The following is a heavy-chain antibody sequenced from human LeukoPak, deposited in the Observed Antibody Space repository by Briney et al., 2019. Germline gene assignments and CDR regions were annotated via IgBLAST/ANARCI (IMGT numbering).Heavy chain of an antibody. CDR1: GGSISSSNYY. V-gene: IGHV4-39*01. D-gene: IGHD3-9*01. Sequence: SETLSLTCTVSGGSISSSNYYWGWIRQPPGKGLEWIGSIYYSGSTYYNPSLKRRVTISVDTSKNQFSLKLIPVTAADTAVYYCARHPVLRYLGTWGQGTLVTVSS. CDR3: ARHPVLRYLGT. CDR2: IYYSGST. J-gene: IGHJ4*02.